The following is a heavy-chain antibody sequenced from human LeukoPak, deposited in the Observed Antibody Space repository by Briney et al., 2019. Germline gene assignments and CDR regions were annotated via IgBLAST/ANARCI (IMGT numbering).Heavy chain of an antibody. V-gene: IGHV3-74*01. Sequence: GGSLRLSCTASGFTFSEYCMHWVRQVPGKGLVWVSRISTEVNTASYADSVKGRFIISRDNAKNTLCLQMRSLRAEDTGVYYCARDYVDTANFYYGLDVWGQGTTVTVAS. CDR2: ISTEVNTA. J-gene: IGHJ6*02. CDR3: ARDYVDTANFYYGLDV. CDR1: GFTFSEYC. D-gene: IGHD5-18*01.